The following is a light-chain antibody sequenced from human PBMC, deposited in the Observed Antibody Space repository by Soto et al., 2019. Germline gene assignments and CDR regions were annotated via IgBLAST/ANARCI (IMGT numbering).Light chain of an antibody. J-gene: IGLJ1*01. V-gene: IGLV2-14*01. CDR3: SSFTSSSTDV. CDR1: SSDIGGYNF. Sequence: QSVLTQPASVSGSLGQSITISCTGTSSDIGGYNFVSWYRHHPGKAPKLMIYEVTNRPSGVSNLFSGSRSGNTASLTISGLQAEDEGDYYCSSFTSSSTDVFGTGTMVTVL. CDR2: EVT.